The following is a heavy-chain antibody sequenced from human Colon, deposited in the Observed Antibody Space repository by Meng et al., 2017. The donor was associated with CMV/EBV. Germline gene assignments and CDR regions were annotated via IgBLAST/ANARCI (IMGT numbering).Heavy chain of an antibody. V-gene: IGHV3-74*01. CDR2: INSDGRAR. CDR1: GFSFSTSW. D-gene: IGHD6-19*01. Sequence: GESLKISCAAFGFSFSTSWMHWVRQTPGKGLVWVSHINSDGRARRYADSVKGRFSISRDNAKNTLYLQMNSLRAEDTAVYYCTRGTDGWYPDYWGQGTQVTVSS. J-gene: IGHJ4*02. CDR3: TRGTDGWYPDY.